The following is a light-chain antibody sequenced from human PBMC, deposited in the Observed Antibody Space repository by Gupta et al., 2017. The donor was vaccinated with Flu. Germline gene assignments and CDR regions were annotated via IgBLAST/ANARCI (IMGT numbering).Light chain of an antibody. CDR2: DVR. CDR3: SSYSATGALAL. CDR1: SSDIGTYNY. Sequence: QSALTQPASVSGSPGQSIHISCTGTSSDIGTYNYVSWYQQYPGRAPKLMIYDVRNRPSGISDRFSGSKSGNTASLTISGLQAEDEADYYCSSYSATGALALFGGGTKVTVL. V-gene: IGLV2-14*03. J-gene: IGLJ2*01.